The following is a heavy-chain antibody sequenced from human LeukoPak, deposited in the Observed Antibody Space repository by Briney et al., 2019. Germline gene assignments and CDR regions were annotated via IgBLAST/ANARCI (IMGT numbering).Heavy chain of an antibody. CDR3: ARDQGDAFDI. CDR1: GFTFSSYW. CDR2: IISVGSST. J-gene: IGHJ3*02. Sequence: PGGSLRLSCAASGFTFSSYWMHWVRQAPGKGRVWVSRIISVGSSTSYADSVKGRFTISRDNAKNTLYLQMNSLRAEDTAVYYCARDQGDAFDIWGQGTMVTVSS. V-gene: IGHV3-74*01.